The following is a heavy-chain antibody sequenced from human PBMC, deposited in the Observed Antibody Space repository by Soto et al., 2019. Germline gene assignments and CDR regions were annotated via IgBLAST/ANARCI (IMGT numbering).Heavy chain of an antibody. D-gene: IGHD3-16*01. CDR1: GFTFSDYY. Sequence: GGSLRLSCAASGFTFSDYYMSWIRQAPGKGLEWVSYISSSSSYTNYADSVKGRFTISRDNAKNSLYRQMNSLRAEDTALYYCAISQDRGGRTTSIYWGQGTQVTVSS. J-gene: IGHJ4*02. CDR3: AISQDRGGRTTSIY. V-gene: IGHV3-11*03. CDR2: ISSSSSYT.